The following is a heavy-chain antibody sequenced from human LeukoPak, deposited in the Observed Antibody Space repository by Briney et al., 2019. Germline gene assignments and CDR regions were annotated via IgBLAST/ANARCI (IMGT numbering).Heavy chain of an antibody. CDR2: ISYDGSNK. V-gene: IGHV3-30*18. J-gene: IGHJ6*03. CDR1: GFTFSSYG. Sequence: PGRSLRLSCAASGFTFSSYGMHWVRQAPGKGLEWVAVISYDGSNKYYADSVKGRFTISRDNSKNTLYLQMNSLRAEDTAVYYCAKAGGYCSSTSCTTYYYYYMDVWGKGTTVTVSS. D-gene: IGHD2-2*01. CDR3: AKAGGYCSSTSCTTYYYYYMDV.